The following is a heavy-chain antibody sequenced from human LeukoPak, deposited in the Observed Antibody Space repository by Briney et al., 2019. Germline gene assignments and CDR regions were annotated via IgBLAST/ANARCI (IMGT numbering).Heavy chain of an antibody. CDR3: ARDLPSYYFDSGNMFDP. J-gene: IGHJ5*02. D-gene: IGHD3-10*01. CDR1: GGFISNFY. V-gene: IGHV4-4*07. CDR2: IYSSGRT. Sequence: SETLSLTCTVSGGFISNFYWSWIRQPAGKGLEWIGRIYSSGRTNYNSSLKSRVAMSIDTSNNQFSLKLSSVTAADTAVYYCARDLPSYYFDSGNMFDPWGQGTLVTVSS.